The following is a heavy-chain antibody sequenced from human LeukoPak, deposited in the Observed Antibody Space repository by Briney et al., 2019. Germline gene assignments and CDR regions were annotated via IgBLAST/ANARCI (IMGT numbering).Heavy chain of an antibody. V-gene: IGHV1-2*02. CDR2: INPNSGGT. CDR1: GYTFTGYY. D-gene: IGHD2-2*01. CDR3: ARDQGYCSSTSCPPYYYYYGMDV. J-gene: IGHJ6*02. Sequence: ASVKVSCKASGYTFTGYYMHWVRQAPGQGLEWMGWINPNSGGTNYAQKFQGRVTMTRDTSISTAYMELRSLRSDDTAVYYCARDQGYCSSTSCPPYYYYYGMDVWGQGTTVTVSS.